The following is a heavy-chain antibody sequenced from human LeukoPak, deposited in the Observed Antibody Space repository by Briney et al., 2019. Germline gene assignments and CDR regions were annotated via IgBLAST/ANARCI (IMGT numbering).Heavy chain of an antibody. V-gene: IGHV3-30-3*01. CDR3: ARNPTIFGVVTYMDV. CDR2: ISHDGSNK. CDR1: GFTFSSYA. D-gene: IGHD3-3*01. J-gene: IGHJ6*03. Sequence: GGSLRLSCAASGFTFSSYAMHWVRQAPGKGLEWVAVISHDGSNKYYADSVKGRFTISRDNSKNTLYLQMNSLRAEDTAVYYCARNPTIFGVVTYMDVWGKGTTVTVSS.